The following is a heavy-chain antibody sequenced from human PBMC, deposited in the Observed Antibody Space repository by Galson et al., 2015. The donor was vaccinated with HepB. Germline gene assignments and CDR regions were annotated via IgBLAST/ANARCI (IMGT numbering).Heavy chain of an antibody. CDR3: AKDLGVRGEYYYYGMDV. D-gene: IGHD3-10*01. V-gene: IGHV3-23*01. J-gene: IGHJ6*02. CDR2: IGSDGSNT. Sequence: LRLSCAASGFTFSSYAMSWVRQAPGKGLEWVSAIGSDGSNTFYADSVKGRSTISRDNSGNTLYLQMNRLRAEDTAIYYCAKDLGVRGEYYYYGMDVWGQGTTVTVSS. CDR1: GFTFSSYA.